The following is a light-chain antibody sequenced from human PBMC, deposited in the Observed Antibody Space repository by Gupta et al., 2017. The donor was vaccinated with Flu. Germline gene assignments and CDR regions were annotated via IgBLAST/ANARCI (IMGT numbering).Light chain of an antibody. CDR2: DAS. V-gene: IGKV3-11*01. Sequence: EIVLTPSPATLSLSPGERATFSCRASQSVSSYLAWYQQKPGQTPRLLIYDASNRATGIPARFSGSGYGTDFTLTISSREPEDFAVYYCQQRGTWPPYTFGQGTKLEIK. CDR3: QQRGTWPPYT. J-gene: IGKJ2*01. CDR1: QSVSSY.